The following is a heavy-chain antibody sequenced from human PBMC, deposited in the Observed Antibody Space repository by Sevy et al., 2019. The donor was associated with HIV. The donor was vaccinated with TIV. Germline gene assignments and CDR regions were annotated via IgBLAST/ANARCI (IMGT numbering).Heavy chain of an antibody. V-gene: IGHV3-30*18. Sequence: GGSLRLSCAASGFTFSRHGMHWARQAPGKGLEWVAIISNDGSDKHYADSVKGRFTITRDNSKDTLYLQMNSLRLEDTAVYYCANSRGRYDGSSWLYYYYLMDVWGQGATVTVSS. CDR2: ISNDGSDK. CDR1: GFTFSRHG. J-gene: IGHJ6*02. CDR3: ANSRGRYDGSSWLYYYYLMDV. D-gene: IGHD6-13*01.